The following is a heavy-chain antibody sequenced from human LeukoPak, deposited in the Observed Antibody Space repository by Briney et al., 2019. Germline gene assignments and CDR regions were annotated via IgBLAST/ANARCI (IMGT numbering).Heavy chain of an antibody. V-gene: IGHV3-30-3*01. CDR1: GFTFSSYA. J-gene: IGHJ4*02. CDR2: ISYDGSNK. D-gene: IGHD1-26*01. CDR3: ARAGGSYWGVFDY. Sequence: PGGSLRLSCAASGFTFSSYAMHWVRQAPGKGLEWVAVISYDGSNKYYADSVKGRFTISRDNSKNTLYLQMNSLRAGDTAVYYCARAGGSYWGVFDYWGQGTLVTVSS.